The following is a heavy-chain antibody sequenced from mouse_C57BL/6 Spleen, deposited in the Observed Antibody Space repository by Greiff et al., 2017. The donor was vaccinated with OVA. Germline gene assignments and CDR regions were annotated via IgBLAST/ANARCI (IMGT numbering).Heavy chain of an antibody. V-gene: IGHV2-5*01. CDR2: IWRGGST. D-gene: IGHD2-5*01. CDR1: GFSLTSYG. CDR3: AKTSLYSNLYAMDY. Sequence: VKLQQSGPGLVQPSQSLSITCTVSGFSLTSYGVHWVRQSPGKGLEWLGVIWRGGSTDYNAAFMSRLSITKDNSKSQVFFKMNSLHADDTAIYYCAKTSLYSNLYAMDYWGQGTSVTVSS. J-gene: IGHJ4*01.